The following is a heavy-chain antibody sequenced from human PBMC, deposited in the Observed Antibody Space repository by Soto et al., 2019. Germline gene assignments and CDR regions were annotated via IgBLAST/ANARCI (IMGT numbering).Heavy chain of an antibody. CDR1: GFTFSGYA. D-gene: IGHD2-15*01. J-gene: IGHJ4*02. Sequence: GSLRLSVAASGFTFSGYAMGWFGQGVGKGLAWVAVVSIGGSTDYAASVRGRFTISRDNSKHTLSLQMNSLAAEDTAVYFCAKRRGAGGHFDYWGQGALVTVSS. CDR2: VSIGGST. CDR3: AKRRGAGGHFDY. V-gene: IGHV3-23*01.